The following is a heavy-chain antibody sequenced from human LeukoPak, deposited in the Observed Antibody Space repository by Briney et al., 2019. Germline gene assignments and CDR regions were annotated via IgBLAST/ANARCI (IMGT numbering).Heavy chain of an antibody. CDR3: AYSDHFDT. Sequence: LAGGSLRLSCAASGFTFSSYEMNWVRQAPGKGLEWVSYISSSGSTIYYADSVKGRFTISRDNAKNTLYLQMNRLTGEDTAVYYCAYSDHFDTWGQGTLVTVSS. CDR2: ISSSGSTI. CDR1: GFTFSSYE. D-gene: IGHD4-17*01. J-gene: IGHJ4*02. V-gene: IGHV3-48*03.